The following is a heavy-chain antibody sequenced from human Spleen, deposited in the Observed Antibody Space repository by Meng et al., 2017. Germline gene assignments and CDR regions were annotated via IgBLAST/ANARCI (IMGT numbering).Heavy chain of an antibody. CDR3: ARSKYSSGPDLFDY. CDR2: INHSGST. D-gene: IGHD6-19*01. Sequence: QVQLQQWGAGLLKPSETLSLTCVVYGGSFSDYYWSWIRQPPGKGLEWIGEINHSGSTNYNPSLESRATISVDTSQNNLSLKLSSVTAADTAVYYCARSKYSSGPDLFDYWGQGTLVTVSS. J-gene: IGHJ4*02. V-gene: IGHV4-34*01. CDR1: GGSFSDYY.